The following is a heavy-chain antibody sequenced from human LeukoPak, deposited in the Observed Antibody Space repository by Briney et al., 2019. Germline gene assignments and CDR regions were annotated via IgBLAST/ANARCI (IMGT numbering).Heavy chain of an antibody. Sequence: PTVKLFCNASGHTFSSYAISWVRQAPGQGLEWMGRIIPIFGLANYAQKFQGRVTITADKSTSTAYMELSSLRSEDTAVYYCARGSCSGGSCYPALAYYFDYWGQGTLVTVSS. D-gene: IGHD2-15*01. V-gene: IGHV1-69*04. J-gene: IGHJ4*02. CDR1: GHTFSSYA. CDR3: ARGSCSGGSCYPALAYYFDY. CDR2: IIPIFGLA.